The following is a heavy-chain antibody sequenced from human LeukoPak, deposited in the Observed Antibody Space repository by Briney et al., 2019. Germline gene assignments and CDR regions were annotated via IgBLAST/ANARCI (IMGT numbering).Heavy chain of an antibody. Sequence: SETLSLICIVFGGSISRYYWSWIRQPPGKGLEWIGYIYYSGSTNYTASLKSRVTISVDTSKNQFYLKLSSVTAADTAVYYCARGGRRYSLSGFDYWGQGTLVTVSS. CDR1: GGSISRYY. J-gene: IGHJ4*02. CDR3: ARGGRRYSLSGFDY. CDR2: IYYSGST. V-gene: IGHV4-59*01. D-gene: IGHD3-9*01.